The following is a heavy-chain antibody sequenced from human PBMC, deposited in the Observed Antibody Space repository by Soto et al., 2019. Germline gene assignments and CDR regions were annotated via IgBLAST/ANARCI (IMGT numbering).Heavy chain of an antibody. CDR3: AHRWYSSSWTDYYGMDV. D-gene: IGHD6-13*01. Sequence: QITLKESGPTLVKPTQTLTLTCTFSGFSLSTSGVGVGWIRQPPGKALEWLALIYWDDDKRYSPSLKSRLTITKDTSKNQVVLTMTNMDPVDTATYYCAHRWYSSSWTDYYGMDVWGQGTTVTVSS. J-gene: IGHJ6*02. V-gene: IGHV2-5*02. CDR1: GFSLSTSGVG. CDR2: IYWDDDK.